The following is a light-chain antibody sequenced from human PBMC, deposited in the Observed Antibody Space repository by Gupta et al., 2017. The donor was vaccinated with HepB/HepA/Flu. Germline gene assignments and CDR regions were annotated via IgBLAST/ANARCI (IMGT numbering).Light chain of an antibody. V-gene: IGLV1-44*01. CDR1: TSNIGRNT. CDR3: AAWDDSLNGHWE. J-gene: IGLJ3*02. CDR2: SNN. Sequence: PGQRVTISCSGSTSNIGRNTVNWYQQLPGTAPKLLIYSNNQRPSGVPDRFSGSKSGTSASLAISGLQSEDEADYYCAAWDDSLNGHWEFGGGTKLAVL.